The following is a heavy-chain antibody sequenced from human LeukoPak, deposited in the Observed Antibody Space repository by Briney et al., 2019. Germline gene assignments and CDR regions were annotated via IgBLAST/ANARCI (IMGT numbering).Heavy chain of an antibody. J-gene: IGHJ5*02. Sequence: GGSLRLSCAASGFTFSSYAMSWVRQAPGKGLEWVSAISGGGGSTYYADSVKGRFTISRDNSKNTLYLQMDSLRAEDTAVYYCAKDADEYSSSGGFDPWGQGTLVTVSS. D-gene: IGHD6-6*01. CDR2: ISGGGGST. V-gene: IGHV3-23*01. CDR1: GFTFSSYA. CDR3: AKDADEYSSSGGFDP.